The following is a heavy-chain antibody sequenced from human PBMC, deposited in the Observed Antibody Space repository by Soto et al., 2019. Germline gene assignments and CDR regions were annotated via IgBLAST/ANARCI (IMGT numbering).Heavy chain of an antibody. D-gene: IGHD1-26*01. Sequence: EVQLLESGGGLVQPGGSLRLSCAASGFTLSNYAMSWVRQAPGKGLEWVSGLTASGGSAYYADSVTGRFSISRDKSKNTLYLQMRSLRVKDTAVYYCAKAQEWALPDEGFDHWGQGTLVTVSS. CDR3: AKAQEWALPDEGFDH. CDR1: GFTLSNYA. CDR2: LTASGGSA. J-gene: IGHJ4*02. V-gene: IGHV3-23*01.